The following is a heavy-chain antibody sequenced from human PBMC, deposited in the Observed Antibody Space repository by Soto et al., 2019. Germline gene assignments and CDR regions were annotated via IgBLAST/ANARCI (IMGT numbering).Heavy chain of an antibody. CDR1: GWSLSRRDYY. Sequence: SRAGTCSISGWSLSRRDYYWGWIRQHPGKGLEWIGSIYYSGTTYYSPSLKSRLTISVDTSKNQFSLKLSSVTAADTAVFYCARGPVFGFWGQGTLVTVSS. CDR3: ARGPVFGF. J-gene: IGHJ5*01. CDR2: IYYSGTT. V-gene: IGHV4-31*03.